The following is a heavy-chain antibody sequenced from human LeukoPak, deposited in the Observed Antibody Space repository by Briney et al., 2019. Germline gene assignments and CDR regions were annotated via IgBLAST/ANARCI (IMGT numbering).Heavy chain of an antibody. Sequence: GGSLRLSCAASGFTVSSNYMSWVRQAPGRGLEWVSVIYSGGSTYYADSVKGRFTISRDNSKNTLYLQKNSLRAEDTAVYYCARARGSGSYYSFNYFDYWGQGTLVTVSS. J-gene: IGHJ4*02. V-gene: IGHV3-53*01. CDR1: GFTVSSNY. D-gene: IGHD3-10*01. CDR3: ARARGSGSYYSFNYFDY. CDR2: IYSGGST.